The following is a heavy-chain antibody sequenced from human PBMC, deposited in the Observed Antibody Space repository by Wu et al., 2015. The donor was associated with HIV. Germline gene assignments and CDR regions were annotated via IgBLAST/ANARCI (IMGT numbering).Heavy chain of an antibody. CDR1: GGTFSNYA. CDR2: TIPISGPT. Sequence: QVQLVQSGAEVKKPGSSVKVSCKASGGTFSNYAFSWVRQAPGQGLEWMGRTIPISGPTKYAQKLQGRVTITADESTSTVYMELSSLKSEDTAVYYCGRESGQLVVRGIISYSGMDVVGPRDHGHRLL. D-gene: IGHD3-10*01. J-gene: IGHJ6*02. V-gene: IGHV1-69*15. CDR3: GRESGQLVVRGIISYSGMDV.